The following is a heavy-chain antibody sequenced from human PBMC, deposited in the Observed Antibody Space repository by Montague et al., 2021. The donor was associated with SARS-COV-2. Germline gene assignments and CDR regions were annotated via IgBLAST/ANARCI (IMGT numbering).Heavy chain of an antibody. Sequence: SETLSLTCTVSGGSISTSPYFWGWIRQPPGKGLECIGSIYYRGSTYYNPSLKSRVTISIDTSENQFSLKLSSVAAADTAVYYCARGNRIAVAGTDLDYWGQGTLVTVSS. CDR1: GGSISTSPYF. V-gene: IGHV4-39*07. CDR2: IYYRGST. CDR3: ARGNRIAVAGTDLDY. J-gene: IGHJ4*02. D-gene: IGHD6-19*01.